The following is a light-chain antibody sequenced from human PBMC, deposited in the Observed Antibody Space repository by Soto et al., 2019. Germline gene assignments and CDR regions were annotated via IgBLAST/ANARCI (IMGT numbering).Light chain of an antibody. CDR1: NSDVGSYNL. CDR2: EVT. J-gene: IGLJ1*01. Sequence: QSVLTQPASVSGSPRQSITISCNGTNSDVGSYNLVSWFQQHPGKAPKLVIYEVTKRPSGVSDRFSASKSGSTASLTISGLQAEDEADYYCFSYAADNVYSFGNGTKVTV. V-gene: IGLV2-23*02. CDR3: FSYAADNVYS.